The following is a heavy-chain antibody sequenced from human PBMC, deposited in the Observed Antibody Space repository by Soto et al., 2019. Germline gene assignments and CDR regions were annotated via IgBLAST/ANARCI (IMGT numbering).Heavy chain of an antibody. CDR2: ISSSSSYI. CDR3: ARVFGGVATVNPFDY. V-gene: IGHV3-21*01. D-gene: IGHD2-8*02. CDR1: GFTFSSYS. J-gene: IGHJ4*02. Sequence: VGSLRLSCAASGFTFSSYSMNWVRQAPGKGLEWVSSISSSSSYIYYADSVKGRFTISRDNAKNSLYLQMNSLRAEDTAVYYCARVFGGVATVNPFDYWGQGTLVTVSS.